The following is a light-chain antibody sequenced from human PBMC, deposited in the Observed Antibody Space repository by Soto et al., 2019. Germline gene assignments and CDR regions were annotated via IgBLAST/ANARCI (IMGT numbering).Light chain of an antibody. CDR1: QSVSSSY. J-gene: IGKJ5*01. CDR3: QQYNDRPPIT. Sequence: EIVLTQSPATLSLSPGERATLSCRASQSVSSSYLAWYQQKPGQAPRLLIYGASSRATGIPDRFSGSGSGTDFTLTISRLEPEDFAVYYCQQYNDRPPITFGQGTRLEIK. CDR2: GAS. V-gene: IGKV3D-20*02.